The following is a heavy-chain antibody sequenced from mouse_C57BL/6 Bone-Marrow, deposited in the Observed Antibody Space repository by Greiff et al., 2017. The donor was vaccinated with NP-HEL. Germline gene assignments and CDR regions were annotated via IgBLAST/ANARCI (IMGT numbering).Heavy chain of an antibody. V-gene: IGHV3-8*01. CDR3: ARCHYYGSSYFDY. J-gene: IGHJ2*01. Sequence: EVQGVESGPGLTKPSQTLSLTCSVTGYSITSDYWNWIRKFPGNKLEYMGYISSSGSTYYNPSLKSGISITRDTSKNQYYLQLNSVTTEDTATYYCARCHYYGSSYFDYWGQGTTLTVSS. CDR1: GYSITSDY. CDR2: ISSSGST. D-gene: IGHD1-1*01.